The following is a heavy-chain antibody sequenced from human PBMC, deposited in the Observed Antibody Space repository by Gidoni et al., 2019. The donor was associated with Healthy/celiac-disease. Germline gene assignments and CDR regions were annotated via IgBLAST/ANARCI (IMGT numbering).Heavy chain of an antibody. V-gene: IGHV4-34*01. Sequence: QVQLQQWGAGLLKPSETLSLTCAVYGGSFRGYYWSWIRQPPGKGLEWIGEINHSGSTNYNPALKSRVTISVDTSKNQFSLKLSSVTAADTAVYYCARGRYCSGGSCYRRFFDYWGQGTLVTVSS. CDR3: ARGRYCSGGSCYRRFFDY. CDR1: GGSFRGYY. J-gene: IGHJ4*02. CDR2: INHSGST. D-gene: IGHD2-15*01.